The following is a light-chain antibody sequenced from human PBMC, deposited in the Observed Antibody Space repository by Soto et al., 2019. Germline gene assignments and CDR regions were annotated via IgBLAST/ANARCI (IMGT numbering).Light chain of an antibody. CDR3: QSYDSSLSGWV. Sequence: QSVLTQPPSASGTPGQRVTISCSGSSSNIGSDYVFWYQHLPGTAPKLLIYRNNQRPSGVPDRFSGSKSGTSASLAISGLRSEDEADYYCQSYDSSLSGWVFGGGTKLTV. CDR2: RNN. CDR1: SSNIGSDY. V-gene: IGLV1-47*01. J-gene: IGLJ3*02.